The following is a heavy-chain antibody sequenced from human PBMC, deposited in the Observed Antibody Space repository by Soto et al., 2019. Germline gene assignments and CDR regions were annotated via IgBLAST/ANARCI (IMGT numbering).Heavy chain of an antibody. CDR2: ISADSGDT. CDR1: GYTFTNYG. D-gene: IGHD6-6*01. Sequence: GPGVQKPGASVKVSCTPSGYTFTNYGVNWVRQAPGQGLEWMGWISADSGDTKYAQKFQGRVTMTTDTSTRTAYMELRSLRFDDSAVYYCARGGRYSSSSDLTYWGQGTLVTVAS. J-gene: IGHJ4*02. V-gene: IGHV1-18*04. CDR3: ARGGRYSSSSDLTY.